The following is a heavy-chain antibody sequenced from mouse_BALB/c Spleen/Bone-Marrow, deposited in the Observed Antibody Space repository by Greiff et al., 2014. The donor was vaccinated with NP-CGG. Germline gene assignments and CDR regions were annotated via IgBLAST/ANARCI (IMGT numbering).Heavy chain of an antibody. J-gene: IGHJ2*01. CDR2: IYPGDGXX. CDR1: GYTFTGYW. D-gene: IGHD5-1*01. CDR3: ARVFXDSTSAX. V-gene: IGHV1-87*01. Sequence: QVQLKQSGAELARPGASVKLSCKASGYTFTGYWMQWVKQRPGQGLEWIGIIYPGDGXXXXXXXXXXXXXXXADKSSSTAYMQLRNLASEDSAVYYCARVFXDSTSAXWGQGTTLTVSS.